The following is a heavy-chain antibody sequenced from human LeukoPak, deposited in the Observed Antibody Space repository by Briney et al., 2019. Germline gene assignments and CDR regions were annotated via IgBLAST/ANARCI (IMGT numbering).Heavy chain of an antibody. Sequence: ASVKVSCKASGYTFTSYDINWVRQATGQGLEWMGWMNPNSGNTGYAQKFQGRVTMTRNTSISTAYMELSSLRSEDTAVYYCARDSVIVVVTATTYYGMDVWGQGTTVTVSS. CDR2: MNPNSGNT. J-gene: IGHJ6*02. D-gene: IGHD2-21*02. CDR1: GYTFTSYD. CDR3: ARDSVIVVVTATTYYGMDV. V-gene: IGHV1-8*01.